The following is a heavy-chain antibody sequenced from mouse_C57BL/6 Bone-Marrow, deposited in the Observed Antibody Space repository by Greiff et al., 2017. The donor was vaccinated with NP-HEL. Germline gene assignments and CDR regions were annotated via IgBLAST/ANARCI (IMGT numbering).Heavy chain of an antibody. Sequence: EVQLQQSGTVLARPGASVKMSCKTSGYTFTSYWMHWVKQRPGQGLEWIGAIYPGNSDTSYNQKFKGKAKLTAVTSASTAYMELSSLTNEDSAVYYCTRPNLHYYGSILYYFDYWGQGTTLTVSS. CDR1: GYTFTSYW. V-gene: IGHV1-5*01. D-gene: IGHD1-1*01. CDR2: IYPGNSDT. J-gene: IGHJ2*01. CDR3: TRPNLHYYGSILYYFDY.